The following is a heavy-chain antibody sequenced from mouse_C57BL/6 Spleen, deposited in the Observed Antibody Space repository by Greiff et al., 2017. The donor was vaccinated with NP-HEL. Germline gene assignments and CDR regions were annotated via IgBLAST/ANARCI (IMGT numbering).Heavy chain of an antibody. D-gene: IGHD4-1*01. Sequence: VQLQQSVAELVRPGASVKLSCTASGFHIKNTYMHWVKQRPEQGLEWIGRIDPANGNTKYAPKFQGKATITADTSSNTAYLQLSSLTSEDTAIYYCASSGWERGYFDYWGQGTTLTGSS. J-gene: IGHJ2*01. V-gene: IGHV14-3*01. CDR3: ASSGWERGYFDY. CDR2: IDPANGNT. CDR1: GFHIKNTY.